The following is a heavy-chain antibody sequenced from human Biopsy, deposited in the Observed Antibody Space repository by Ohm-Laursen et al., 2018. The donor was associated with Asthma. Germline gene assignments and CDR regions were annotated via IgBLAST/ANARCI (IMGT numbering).Heavy chain of an antibody. CDR1: GGSISSGDYS. CDR2: ISPSGNT. Sequence: PSQTLSLTCAVSGGSISSGDYSWSWIRQPPGKGLEWIGFISPSGNTYYSPSLKSRHTISVDRSKNQFSLRLSSVTAADTAMYYCARDYGDYVWRAFDIWGQGTMVTVSS. V-gene: IGHV4-30-2*01. CDR3: ARDYGDYVWRAFDI. D-gene: IGHD4-17*01. J-gene: IGHJ3*02.